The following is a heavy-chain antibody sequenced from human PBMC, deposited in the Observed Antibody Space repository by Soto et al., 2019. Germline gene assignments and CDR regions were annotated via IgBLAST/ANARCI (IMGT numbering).Heavy chain of an antibody. CDR3: ARGLRLEGNYLLSYYYYYGMDV. D-gene: IGHD4-4*01. CDR2: ISSSSSTI. Sequence: EVQLVESGGGLVQPGGSLRLSCAASGFTFSSYSMNWVRQAPGKGLEWVSYISSSSSTIYYADSVKGRFTISRDNAKNSLYLQMNSLRDEDTAVYYCARGLRLEGNYLLSYYYYYGMDVWGQGTTVTVSS. J-gene: IGHJ6*02. V-gene: IGHV3-48*02. CDR1: GFTFSSYS.